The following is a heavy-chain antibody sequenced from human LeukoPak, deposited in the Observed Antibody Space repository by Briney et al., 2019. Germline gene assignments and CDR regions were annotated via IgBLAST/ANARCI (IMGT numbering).Heavy chain of an antibody. CDR1: GVTFTDYY. Sequence: ASVKVSCKASGVTFTDYYIHWVRQAPGQGLEWMGRINPNSGGANYAQKFQGRFTMTRDTSISTAYMELSSLRSDDTAVYYCAKDRPAWGSGSTTDYCDYWGQGTLVTVSS. D-gene: IGHD3-16*01. V-gene: IGHV1-2*06. CDR3: AKDRPAWGSGSTTDYCDY. CDR2: INPNSGGA. J-gene: IGHJ4*02.